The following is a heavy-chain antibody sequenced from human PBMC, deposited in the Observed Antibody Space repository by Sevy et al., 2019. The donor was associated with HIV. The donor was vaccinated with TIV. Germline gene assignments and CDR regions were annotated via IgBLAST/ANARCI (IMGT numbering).Heavy chain of an antibody. J-gene: IGHJ4*02. CDR2: QNQDGTER. V-gene: IGHV3-7*01. CDR3: AREGLGGFSYSLDC. Sequence: GGSLRLSCAASGFRFSTYWMTWVRRAPGKGLEWVATQNQDGTERDYVDSVKGRFTISGDNTKTSLFLQMNSLSAEDTGVYYCAREGLGGFSYSLDCWGQGTLVTVSS. D-gene: IGHD3-16*01. CDR1: GFRFSTYW.